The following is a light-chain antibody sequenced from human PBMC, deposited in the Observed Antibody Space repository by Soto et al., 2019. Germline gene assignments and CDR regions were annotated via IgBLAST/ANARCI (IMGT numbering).Light chain of an antibody. Sequence: EIQMTQSPSSLSASVGDSVTITCRASQSISSYLNWYQQKPGKAPKLLIYAASSLQSGVPSRFSGSGSGTDFTLTISSLQPEDFTPYCSPQTSSPLNRFGDVTNVDIK. V-gene: IGKV1-39*01. CDR1: QSISSY. CDR3: PQTSSPLNR. J-gene: IGKJ3*01. CDR2: AAS.